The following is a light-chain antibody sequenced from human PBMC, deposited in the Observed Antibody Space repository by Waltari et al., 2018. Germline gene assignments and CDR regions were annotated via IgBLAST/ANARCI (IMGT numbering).Light chain of an antibody. V-gene: IGKV1-5*03. J-gene: IGKJ4*01. Sequence: DIQMTQSPSTLSASVGDRVTITCRASQSIGSALAWYQQKPGKAHKVVIYQASSLESGVPSRFSGSGSGTEFTLTISSLQPDEFATYYCQQCNSYLLTCGGGTKVEIK. CDR3: QQCNSYLLT. CDR2: QAS. CDR1: QSIGSA.